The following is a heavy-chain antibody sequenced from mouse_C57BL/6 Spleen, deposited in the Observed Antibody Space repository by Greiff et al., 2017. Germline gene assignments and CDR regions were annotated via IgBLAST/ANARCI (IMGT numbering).Heavy chain of an antibody. CDR3: ARDYGSSYGYCDD. Sequence: VQLVESGAELARPGASVTMSCKASGYTFTSYTMHWVKQRPGQGLEWIGYINPSSGYTKYNQKFKDKATLTADKSSSTAYMQLSSLTSEDSAVYYWARDYGSSYGYCDDWGTGTTVTVSS. V-gene: IGHV1-4*01. CDR1: GYTFTSYT. D-gene: IGHD1-1*01. CDR2: INPSSGYT. J-gene: IGHJ1*03.